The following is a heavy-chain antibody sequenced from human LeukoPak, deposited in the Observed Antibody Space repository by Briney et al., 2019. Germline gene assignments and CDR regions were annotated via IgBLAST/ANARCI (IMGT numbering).Heavy chain of an antibody. CDR2: ISGSGGST. Sequence: GGSLRLSCAASGFTFSSYEMNWVRQAPGKGLEWVSAISGSGGSTYYADSVKGRFTISRDNSKNTLYLQMNSLRAEDTAVYYCAKVPYYDFWSGYYRFDYWGQGTLVTVSS. D-gene: IGHD3-3*01. J-gene: IGHJ4*02. CDR3: AKVPYYDFWSGYYRFDY. CDR1: GFTFSSYE. V-gene: IGHV3-23*01.